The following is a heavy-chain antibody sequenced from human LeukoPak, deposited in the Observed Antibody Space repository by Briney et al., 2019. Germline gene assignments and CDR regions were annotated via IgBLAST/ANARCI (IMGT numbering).Heavy chain of an antibody. CDR2: IYSGGST. D-gene: IGHD3-10*01. CDR3: ARDQILWFGESSGYYYGMDV. J-gene: IGHJ6*02. V-gene: IGHV3-53*01. CDR1: GFTVSSNY. Sequence: GGSLRLSCAASGFTVSSNYMSWVRQAPGKGLEGVSVIYSGGSTYYADSVKGRFTISRDNSTNTLYLQMNSLRAEDTAVYYCARDQILWFGESSGYYYGMDVWGQGTTVTVSS.